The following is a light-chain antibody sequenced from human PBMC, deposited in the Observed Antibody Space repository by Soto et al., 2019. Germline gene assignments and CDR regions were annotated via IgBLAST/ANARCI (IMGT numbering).Light chain of an antibody. CDR3: SSYTSSNTLV. J-gene: IGLJ1*01. CDR2: GVT. V-gene: IGLV2-14*01. Sequence: QSFLTQPASVAGSPGQSTTISCTGCSTDIGGYNYVSWFQQHPGKAPKLMIYGVTNRPSGVSNRFSGSKSGRTASLTISGLQAEDEADYYCSSYTSSNTLVFGTGTKVTVL. CDR1: STDIGGYNY.